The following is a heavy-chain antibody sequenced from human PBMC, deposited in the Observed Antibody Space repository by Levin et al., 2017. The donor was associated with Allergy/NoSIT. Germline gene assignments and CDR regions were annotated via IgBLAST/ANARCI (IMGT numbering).Heavy chain of an antibody. CDR2: IYYSGST. CDR1: GGSISSYY. D-gene: IGHD6-13*01. V-gene: IGHV4-59*01. CDR3: ARGYSSSWYLVNWFDP. J-gene: IGHJ5*02. Sequence: PSETLSLTCTVSGGSISSYYWSWIRQPPGKGLEWIGYIYYSGSTNYNPSLKSRVTISVDTSKNQFSLKLSSVTAADTAVYYCARGYSSSWYLVNWFDPWGQGTLVTVSS.